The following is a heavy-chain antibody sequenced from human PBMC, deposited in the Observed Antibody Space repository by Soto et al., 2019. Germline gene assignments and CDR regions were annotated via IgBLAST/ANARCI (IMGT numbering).Heavy chain of an antibody. CDR3: ATSSGYLNYFDY. CDR2: ISYDGSSE. D-gene: IGHD6-19*01. CDR1: GFSFRTYP. V-gene: IGHV3-30-3*01. J-gene: IGHJ4*02. Sequence: QLHLVESGGGVVRPGESLRLSCVDSGFSFRTYPMHWVRQAPGKGLEWVALISYDGSSEAYGESVRDRFTVSRDNSKNTLYLQLNSLRPEETAVYYCATSSGYLNYFDYWGQGTLVTVSS.